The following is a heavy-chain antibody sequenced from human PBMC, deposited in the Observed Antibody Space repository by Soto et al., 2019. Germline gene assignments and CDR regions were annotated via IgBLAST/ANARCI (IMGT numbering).Heavy chain of an antibody. CDR2: IYPGDSDT. D-gene: IGHD6-19*01. Sequence: GESLKISCKGSGYSFTSYWIGWVRQMTGKGLEWMGIIYPGDSDTRYSPSFQGQVTIPADKSISTAYLQWSSLKASDTAMYYCARRGGSYSSGWYDYYYGMDVWGQGTTVPSP. CDR3: ARRGGSYSSGWYDYYYGMDV. J-gene: IGHJ6*02. CDR1: GYSFTSYW. V-gene: IGHV5-51*01.